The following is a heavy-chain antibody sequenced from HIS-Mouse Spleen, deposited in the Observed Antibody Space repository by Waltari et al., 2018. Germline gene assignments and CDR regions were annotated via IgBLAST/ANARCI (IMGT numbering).Heavy chain of an antibody. CDR2: IYDSGGP. J-gene: IGHJ2*01. D-gene: IGHD6-13*01. Sequence: QLQLQESGPGLVKPSETLSLTCTVSGGSISSSSYYWGWIRQPPGMGLGWMGSIYDSGGPDYNPSLKSRVTISVDPAKNQFSLKLSSVTAADTAVYYCAREIPYSSSWYDWYFDLWGRGTLVTVSS. CDR3: AREIPYSSSWYDWYFDL. V-gene: IGHV4-39*07. CDR1: GGSISSSSYY.